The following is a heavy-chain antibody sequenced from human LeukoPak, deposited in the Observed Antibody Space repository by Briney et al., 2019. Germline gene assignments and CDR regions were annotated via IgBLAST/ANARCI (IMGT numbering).Heavy chain of an antibody. D-gene: IGHD2/OR15-2a*01. CDR2: VSPPGGGT. V-gene: IGHV3-23*01. CDR3: ARDFYDGFALDY. Sequence: GGSLRLSCAASGFTFSNHGMNWVRQAPGKGLEWLSGVSPPGGGTYYADSVKGRFTISRDNARNSLYLQMDNLRAEDTGVYYCARDFYDGFALDYWGQGTLVTVSS. CDR1: GFTFSNHG. J-gene: IGHJ4*02.